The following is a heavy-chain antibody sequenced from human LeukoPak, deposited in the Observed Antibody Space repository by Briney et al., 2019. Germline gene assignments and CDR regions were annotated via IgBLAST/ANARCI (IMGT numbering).Heavy chain of an antibody. CDR2: IYYSGST. J-gene: IGHJ6*02. CDR1: GGSISSYY. Sequence: PSETLSLTCTVSGGSISSYYWSWIRQPPGKGLEWIGYIYYSGSTNYNPSLKSRVTISVDTSKNQFSLKLSSVTAADTAVYYCASRGGYYYYYGMDVWGQGTTVTVSS. V-gene: IGHV4-59*08. CDR3: ASRGGYYYYYGMDV. D-gene: IGHD2-15*01.